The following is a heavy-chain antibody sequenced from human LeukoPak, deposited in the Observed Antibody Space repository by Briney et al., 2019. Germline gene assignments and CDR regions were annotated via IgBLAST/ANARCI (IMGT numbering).Heavy chain of an antibody. CDR3: ARDFTTVTTAHFHH. CDR1: GWSINRYS. D-gene: IGHD4-17*01. J-gene: IGHJ1*01. Sequence: GASLRRSCAAAGWSINRYSMNWVSQAPGKELEWVSSISTNGHIYYADSVKGRFTIFGDDAENSLYLQMNGLRAEDTAIYYCARDFTTVTTAHFHHWGQGTLVTVSS. V-gene: IGHV3-21*01. CDR2: ISTNGHI.